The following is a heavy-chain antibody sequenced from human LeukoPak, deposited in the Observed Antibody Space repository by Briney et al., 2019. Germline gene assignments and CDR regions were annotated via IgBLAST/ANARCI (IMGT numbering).Heavy chain of an antibody. CDR3: ARDLKHVYSSSRQGTDAFDI. CDR1: GYTFTSFG. Sequence: GASVKVSCKASGYTFTSFGISWVRQAPGQGLELMGWISTYNGNTNYAQKLQGRVTMTTDTSTSTAYMELRSLRSDDTAVYYCARDLKHVYSSSRQGTDAFDIWGQGTMVTVSS. CDR2: ISTYNGNT. J-gene: IGHJ3*02. V-gene: IGHV1-18*01. D-gene: IGHD6-13*01.